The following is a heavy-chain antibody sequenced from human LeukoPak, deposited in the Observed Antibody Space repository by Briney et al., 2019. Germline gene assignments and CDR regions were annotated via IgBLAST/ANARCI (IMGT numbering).Heavy chain of an antibody. Sequence: RTSETLSLTCTVSGGSISDYYWSWIRQSPGKGLVWIGYIYYSGSTNYNPSLKSRVTVSVDTSRNQFSLKLNSVTAADTAVYYCARTVSTGTLDYWGQGTLVTVSS. CDR3: ARTVSTGTLDY. CDR1: GGSISDYY. D-gene: IGHD1-7*01. CDR2: IYYSGST. V-gene: IGHV4-59*01. J-gene: IGHJ4*02.